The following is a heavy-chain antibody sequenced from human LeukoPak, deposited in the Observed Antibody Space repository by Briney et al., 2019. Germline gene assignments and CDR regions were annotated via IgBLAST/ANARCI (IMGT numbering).Heavy chain of an antibody. CDR3: ASSNCSTTTCLFNAFDI. J-gene: IGHJ3*02. V-gene: IGHV3-64*01. Sequence: GGSLRLSCAASGFTFSNYAMHWVRQAPGKGLEYVSVISSNGGSTYYANSVKGRFTISRDNSKNTLYLQVGSLRAEDMAVYYCASSNCSTTTCLFNAFDIWSQGTMVTVSS. CDR2: ISSNGGST. D-gene: IGHD2-2*01. CDR1: GFTFSNYA.